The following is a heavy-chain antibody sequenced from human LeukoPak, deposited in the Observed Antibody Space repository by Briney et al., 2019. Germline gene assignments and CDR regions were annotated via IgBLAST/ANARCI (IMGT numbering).Heavy chain of an antibody. CDR3: AREPNWNDEKTFDY. Sequence: GASVKVSCKASGYTFTSYGISWVRQAPGQGLEWMGWISAYNDNTNYAQKLQGRVTMTTDTSTSTAYMELRSLRSDDTAVYYCAREPNWNDEKTFDYWGQGTLVTVSS. CDR2: ISAYNDNT. J-gene: IGHJ4*02. D-gene: IGHD1-1*01. V-gene: IGHV1-18*01. CDR1: GYTFTSYG.